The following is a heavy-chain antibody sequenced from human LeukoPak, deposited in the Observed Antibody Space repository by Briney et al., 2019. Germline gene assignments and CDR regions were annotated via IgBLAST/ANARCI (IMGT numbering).Heavy chain of an antibody. CDR1: GGSFSGYY. V-gene: IGHV4-34*01. D-gene: IGHD3-22*01. Sequence: PSETLSLTCAVYGGSFSGYYWSWIRQPPGKGLEWIGEINHSGSTNYNPSLKSRVTISVDTSKNQFSLKLSSVTAADTAVYYCARQKILDDNYDSSGYYVDQWGQGSLVTASS. J-gene: IGHJ4*02. CDR3: ARQKILDDNYDSSGYYVDQ. CDR2: INHSGST.